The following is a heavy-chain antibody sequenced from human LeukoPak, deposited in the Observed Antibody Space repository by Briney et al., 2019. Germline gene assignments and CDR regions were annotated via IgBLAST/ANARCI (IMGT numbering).Heavy chain of an antibody. CDR3: ARSRWLSDPYFDY. J-gene: IGHJ4*02. D-gene: IGHD3-22*01. CDR2: IYYSGST. V-gene: IGHV4-39*07. Sequence: SETLSLTCTVSGGSISTTGYYWGWIRQPPGKGLEWIGNIYYSGSTYYNPSLNSRLTISVDTSKDQFSLKLSSVTAADTAVYYCARSRWLSDPYFDYWGQGTLVTVSS. CDR1: GGSISTTGYY.